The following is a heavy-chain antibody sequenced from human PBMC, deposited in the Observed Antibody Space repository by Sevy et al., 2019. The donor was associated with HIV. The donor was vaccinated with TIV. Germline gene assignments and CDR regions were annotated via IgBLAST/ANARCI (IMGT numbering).Heavy chain of an antibody. V-gene: IGHV1-24*01. CDR1: GYTLTDFS. CDR2: FDPEDGER. CDR3: ATDRDYYGSGRIFAS. Sequence: ASVKVSCKVSGYTLTDFSIHWVRQAPGKGLEWMGRFDPEDGERIYAKKFEGRVTMTEDTSTDTAYMELSSLRSEDTAVYYCATDRDYYGSGRIFASWGQGTLVTVSS. J-gene: IGHJ4*02. D-gene: IGHD3-10*01.